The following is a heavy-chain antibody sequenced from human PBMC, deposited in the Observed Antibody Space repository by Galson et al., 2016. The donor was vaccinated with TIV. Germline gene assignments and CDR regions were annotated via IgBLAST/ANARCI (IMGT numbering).Heavy chain of an antibody. CDR3: LRSLLDY. Sequence: SPRLSCAASGLIFSNYGIHWVRQAPRTARESVAFIRYDGTKKNYVESVKGRFSISRDNSKNMSYLDINGLRPVDTAVYYCLRSLLDYWGQGTLAIVSS. CDR2: IRYDGTKK. CDR1: GLIFSNYG. J-gene: IGHJ4*02. V-gene: IGHV3-30*02.